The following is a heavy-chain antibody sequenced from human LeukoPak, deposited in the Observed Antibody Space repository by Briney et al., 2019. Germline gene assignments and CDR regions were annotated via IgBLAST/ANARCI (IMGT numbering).Heavy chain of an antibody. J-gene: IGHJ4*02. CDR2: IHYTGTT. V-gene: IGHV4-59*08. CDR1: GASISSSY. CDR3: ASFRVFAGFDY. Sequence: SETLSLTCTVSGASISSSYWSWLRQPPGKGLEWIGYIHYTGTTNYNPSLKSRVTTSLDTSKNQFSLKLNSVTAADTAVYYCASFRVFAGFDYWGLGALVAVSS.